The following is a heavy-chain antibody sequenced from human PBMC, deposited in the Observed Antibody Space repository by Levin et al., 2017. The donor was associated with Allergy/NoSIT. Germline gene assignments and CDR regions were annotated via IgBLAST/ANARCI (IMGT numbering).Heavy chain of an antibody. CDR1: GFNVSDNY. CDR3: ARDGGSAILGSVFDY. CDR2: LYSGGHT. V-gene: IGHV3-53*01. J-gene: IGHJ4*02. Sequence: PGGSLRLSCAATGFNVSDNYMSWVRQAPGKGLEWVSTLYSGGHTYYADSVKARFSISRDNSKNTLYLQMNSLRAEETAVYYCARDGGSAILGSVFDYWGQGTLVTVSS. D-gene: IGHD3-10*01.